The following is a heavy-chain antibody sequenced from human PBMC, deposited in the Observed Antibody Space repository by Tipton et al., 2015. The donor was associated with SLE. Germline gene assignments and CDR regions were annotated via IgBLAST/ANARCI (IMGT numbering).Heavy chain of an antibody. D-gene: IGHD4-23*01. CDR2: IIPIFGTA. CDR1: GGTFSSYT. V-gene: IGHV1-69*01. Sequence: QVQLVQSGAEVKKPGASVKVSCKASGGTFSSYTISWVRQAPGQGLEWMGGIIPIFGTANYAQKFQGRVTITTDESTSTAYMELSSLRSEDTAVYYCARGRYQDYGGTHWYFDLWGRGTLVTVSS. J-gene: IGHJ2*01. CDR3: ARGRYQDYGGTHWYFDL.